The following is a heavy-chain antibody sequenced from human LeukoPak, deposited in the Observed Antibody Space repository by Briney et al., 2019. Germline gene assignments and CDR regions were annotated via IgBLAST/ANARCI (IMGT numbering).Heavy chain of an antibody. CDR3: ARLMGAFDI. Sequence: PSETLSLTCTVSGGSISSYYWSWIRQPPGKGLEWIGYIYYSGSTNYDPSLKSRVTISVDTSKNQFSLKLSSVTAADTAVYYCARLMGAFDIWGQGTMVTVSS. V-gene: IGHV4-59*01. CDR2: IYYSGST. J-gene: IGHJ3*02. CDR1: GGSISSYY.